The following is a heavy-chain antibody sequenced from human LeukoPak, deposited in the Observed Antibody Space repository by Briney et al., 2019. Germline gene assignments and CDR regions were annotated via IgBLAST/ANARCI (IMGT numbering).Heavy chain of an antibody. J-gene: IGHJ4*01. CDR2: ISWNSGSI. CDR3: AKDTEAVVTDLIDY. D-gene: IGHD2-21*02. Sequence: PGGSLRLSCAASGFTFDDYAMHWVRQAPGKGPEWVSGISWNSGSIGYADSVKGRFTISRDNAKNSLYLQMNSLRAEDTALYYCAKDTEAVVTDLIDYWGHGTLVTVSS. V-gene: IGHV3-9*01. CDR1: GFTFDDYA.